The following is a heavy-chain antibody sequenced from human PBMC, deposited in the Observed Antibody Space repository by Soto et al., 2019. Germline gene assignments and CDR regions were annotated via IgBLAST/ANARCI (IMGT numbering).Heavy chain of an antibody. Sequence: EVQLVESGGGLVQPGRSLRLSCAASGFTFDDYAMHWVRQAPGKGLEWVSGISWNSGSIGYADSVKGRFTISRDNAKNSLYLQMNSLRAEDTALYYCAKDDSGYYSTIDYWGQGTLVTVSS. CDR1: GFTFDDYA. J-gene: IGHJ4*02. V-gene: IGHV3-9*01. CDR2: ISWNSGSI. CDR3: AKDDSGYYSTIDY. D-gene: IGHD3-22*01.